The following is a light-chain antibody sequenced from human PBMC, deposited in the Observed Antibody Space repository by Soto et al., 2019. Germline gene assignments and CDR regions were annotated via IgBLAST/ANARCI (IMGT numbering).Light chain of an antibody. V-gene: IGKV3-15*01. CDR2: GAS. Sequence: IVMTQPPATLSVSPGERATLSCRASQSVSSNLACYQQKPGQAHRLLIYGASTRATGIPARFSGSGSGTEFTLTICSLQSGVFEVYYCQHYNNWPPWTFGQGTKVYIK. CDR3: QHYNNWPPWT. J-gene: IGKJ1*01. CDR1: QSVSSN.